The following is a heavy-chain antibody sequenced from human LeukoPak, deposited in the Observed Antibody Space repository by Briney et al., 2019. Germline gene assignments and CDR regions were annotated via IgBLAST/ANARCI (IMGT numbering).Heavy chain of an antibody. D-gene: IGHD3-10*01. CDR3: ARPGTSGSIYYFDY. Sequence: QPGGSLRLSCAAPGFTFTSYAMSWVRQAPGKGLEWGSLISVSAGSTYYADSVKGRFTISRDNSKNTVYLQMNGLRVDDTAVYYCARPGTSGSIYYFDYWGQGNLVTVSS. CDR2: ISVSAGST. V-gene: IGHV3-23*01. CDR1: GFTFTSYA. J-gene: IGHJ4*02.